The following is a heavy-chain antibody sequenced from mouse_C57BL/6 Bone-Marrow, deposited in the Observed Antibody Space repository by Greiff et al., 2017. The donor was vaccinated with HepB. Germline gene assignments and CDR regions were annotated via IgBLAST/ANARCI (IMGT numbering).Heavy chain of an antibody. CDR3: AREYYGSSSYWYFDV. Sequence: QVQLKQSGPELVKPGASVKISCKASGYAFSSSWMNWVKQRPGKGLEWIGRIYPGDGDTNYNGKFKGKATLTADKSSSTAYMQLSSLASEDSTVYFCAREYYGSSSYWYFDVWGTGTTVTVSS. CDR2: IYPGDGDT. D-gene: IGHD1-1*01. V-gene: IGHV1-82*01. CDR1: GYAFSSSW. J-gene: IGHJ1*03.